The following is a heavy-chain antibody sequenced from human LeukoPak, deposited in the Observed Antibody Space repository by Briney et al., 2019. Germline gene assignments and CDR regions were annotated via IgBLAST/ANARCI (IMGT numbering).Heavy chain of an antibody. V-gene: IGHV1-69*05. D-gene: IGHD3-3*01. CDR1: GGTFSSYA. Sequence: SVKVSCKASGGTFSSYAISWVRQAPGQGLEWMGRIIPIFGTANYAQKFQSRVTITTDESTSKAYMELSSLRSEDTAVYYCARTLFFGVVTRFDYWGQGTLVTVSS. CDR3: ARTLFFGVVTRFDY. J-gene: IGHJ4*02. CDR2: IIPIFGTA.